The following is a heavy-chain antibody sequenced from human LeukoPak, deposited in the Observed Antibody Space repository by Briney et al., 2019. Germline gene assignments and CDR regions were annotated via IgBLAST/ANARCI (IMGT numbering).Heavy chain of an antibody. CDR2: IYYSGST. D-gene: IGHD5-18*01. J-gene: IGHJ4*02. CDR3: ARDHRGYSYGLFDN. CDR1: GGSMSSYY. Sequence: LETLSLTCTVSGGSMSSYYWSWIRQPPGKGLEWIGSIYYSGSTNYNPSLKSRVTISVDTSKNQFSLRLSSVTAADTAVYYCARDHRGYSYGLFDNWGQGTLVTVSS. V-gene: IGHV4-59*01.